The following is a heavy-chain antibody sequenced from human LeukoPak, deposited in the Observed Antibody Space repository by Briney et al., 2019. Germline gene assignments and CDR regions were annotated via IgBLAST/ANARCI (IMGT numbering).Heavy chain of an antibody. CDR1: KFTFSGYW. Sequence: PGGSLRLSXAASKFTFSGYWMNWVRQAPGKGLEWVADIKQDGSEKYYVDSVKGRFTISRDNAMNSLYLQMNSLRAEDTAVYYCARAGWINVVVPAATPFDYWGQGTLVTVSS. D-gene: IGHD2-2*01. J-gene: IGHJ4*02. CDR3: ARAGWINVVVPAATPFDY. CDR2: IKQDGSEK. V-gene: IGHV3-7*01.